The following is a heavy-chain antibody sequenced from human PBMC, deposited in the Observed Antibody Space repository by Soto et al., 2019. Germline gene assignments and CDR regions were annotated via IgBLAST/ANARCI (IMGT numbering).Heavy chain of an antibody. CDR1: GGSISSSHW. Sequence: QVQLQESGPGLVKPSGTLSLTCAVSGGSISSSHWWTWVRQSPGKGLEYIGEISHSGTSTSNPSLKSRVPLSVHKSKNHFSLTLTSVTAADTAVYYCARVVLTITRGAFDAWGQGTLVIVSS. J-gene: IGHJ3*01. CDR3: ARVVLTITRGAFDA. V-gene: IGHV4-4*02. D-gene: IGHD3-9*01. CDR2: ISHSGTS.